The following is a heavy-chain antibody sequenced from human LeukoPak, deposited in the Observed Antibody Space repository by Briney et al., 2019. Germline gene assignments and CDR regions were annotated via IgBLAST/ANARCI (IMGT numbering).Heavy chain of an antibody. CDR2: VHPDSGNT. D-gene: IGHD1-14*01. J-gene: IGHJ5*02. V-gene: IGHV1-8*01. CDR1: GYPFSTWE. Sequence: ASVKVSCKTSGYPFSTWEINWVRQAAGQGLEWLGWVHPDSGNTDYAQKFRGRVTMSRDTSTSTAYMELSGLRLDDTAVYFCARGPRNDPWGQGTPVTVPS. CDR3: ARGPRNDP.